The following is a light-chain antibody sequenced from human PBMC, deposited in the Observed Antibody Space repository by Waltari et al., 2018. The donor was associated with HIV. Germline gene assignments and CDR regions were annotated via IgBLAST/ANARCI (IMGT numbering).Light chain of an antibody. CDR3: CSYAGTYTYV. CDR2: DVS. V-gene: IGLV2-11*01. CDR1: SSDVGDYNS. J-gene: IGLJ1*01. Sequence: QSALTQPRSVSGSPGQSVTISCTGTSSDVGDYNSVSWYQQHPGKAPKLMIYDVSKWPSGVPDRFSVSKSGNTASLTISGLQAEDEADYYCCSYAGTYTYVFGTGTNVTVL.